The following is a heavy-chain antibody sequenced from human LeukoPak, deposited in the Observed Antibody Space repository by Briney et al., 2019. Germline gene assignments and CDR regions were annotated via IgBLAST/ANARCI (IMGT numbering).Heavy chain of an antibody. V-gene: IGHV4-4*07. CDR2: VYTSGST. CDR3: AIVFDDYYDFRFGP. D-gene: IGHD3-22*01. J-gene: IGHJ5*02. Sequence: PSETLSLTCTVSGGSISSYYWSWIRQPAGKGLEWVARVYTSGSTNYNPSLKSRGTISVHQPQNQFSLKPSSVTAPHTAVYYCAIVFDDYYDFRFGPWGQGTLITVSS. CDR1: GGSISSYY.